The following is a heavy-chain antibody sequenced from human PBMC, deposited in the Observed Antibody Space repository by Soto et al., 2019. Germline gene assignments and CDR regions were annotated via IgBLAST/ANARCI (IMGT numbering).Heavy chain of an antibody. CDR2: IIPILGIA. CDR3: ARETMVRGVIIAYYYYMDV. D-gene: IGHD3-10*01. J-gene: IGHJ6*03. CDR1: GGTFSSYT. Sequence: QVQLVQSGAEVKKPGSSVKVSCKASGGTFSSYTISWVRQAPGQGLEWMGRIIPILGIANYAQKFQGRVTITADKSTSTAYMELSSLRSEDTAVYYYARETMVRGVIIAYYYYMDVWGKGTTVTVSS. V-gene: IGHV1-69*08.